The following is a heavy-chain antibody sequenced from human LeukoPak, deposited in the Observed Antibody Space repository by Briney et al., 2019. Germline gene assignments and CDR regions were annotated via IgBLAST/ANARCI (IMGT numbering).Heavy chain of an antibody. V-gene: IGHV3-21*01. J-gene: IGHJ3*02. D-gene: IGHD1-26*01. CDR1: GFTFSSYS. CDR2: ISSSSSYI. Sequence: PGGSLRLSCAASGFTFSSYSMNWVRQAPGKGLEWVSSISSSSSYIYYADSVKGRFTISRDNAKNSLYLQMNSLRAEDTAVYYCARKGHSGSYSGAFDIWGQGTMVTVSS. CDR3: ARKGHSGSYSGAFDI.